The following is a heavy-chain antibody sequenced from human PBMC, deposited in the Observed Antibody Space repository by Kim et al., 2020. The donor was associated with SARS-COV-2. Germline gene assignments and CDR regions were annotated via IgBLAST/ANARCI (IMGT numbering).Heavy chain of an antibody. J-gene: IGHJ2*01. Sequence: SVKVSCKASGGTFSSYAISWVLQAPGQGLEWMGGIIPIFGTANYAQKFQGRVTITADESTSTAYMELSSLRSEDTAVYYCARLRLGEPTRYFDLWGRGTLVTVSS. CDR2: IIPIFGTA. V-gene: IGHV1-69*13. CDR3: ARLRLGEPTRYFDL. D-gene: IGHD3-16*01. CDR1: GGTFSSYA.